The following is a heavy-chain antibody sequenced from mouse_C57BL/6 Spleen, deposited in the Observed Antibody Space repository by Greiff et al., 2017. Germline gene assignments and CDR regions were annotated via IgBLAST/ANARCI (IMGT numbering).Heavy chain of an antibody. CDR1: GYSITSGYY. J-gene: IGHJ4*01. Sequence: VQLQQSGPGLVKPSQSLSLTCSVTGYSITSGYYWNWIRQFPGNKLEWMGYISYDGSNNYNPSLKNRISITRDTSKNQFFLKLNSVTTEDTATYYCARDGYYVDYYAMDYWGQGTSVTVSS. CDR2: ISYDGSN. D-gene: IGHD2-3*01. CDR3: ARDGYYVDYYAMDY. V-gene: IGHV3-6*01.